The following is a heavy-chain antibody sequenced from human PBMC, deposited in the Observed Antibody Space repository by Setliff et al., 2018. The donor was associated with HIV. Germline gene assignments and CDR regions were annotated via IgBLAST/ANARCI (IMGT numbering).Heavy chain of an antibody. CDR2: IPHNGGT. V-gene: IGHV4-38-2*01. J-gene: IGHJ4*02. CDR1: GYSIGSGSF. CDR3: TRVAWLNYDILTGPNYYFDY. Sequence: SETLSLTCAVSGYSIGSGSFWGWIRQPPGKGLEWIATIPHNGGTYYNPDPSLTGRVTISLDTSKNQFSLKLAFVTAADTAVYYCTRVAWLNYDILTGPNYYFDYWGQGTLVTVSS. D-gene: IGHD3-9*01.